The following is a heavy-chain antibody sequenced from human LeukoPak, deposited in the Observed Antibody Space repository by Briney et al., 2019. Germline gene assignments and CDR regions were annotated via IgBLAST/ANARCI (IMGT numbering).Heavy chain of an antibody. D-gene: IGHD3-10*01. Sequence: PGESLRLSCAASGFTFTTYWMSWVRQLPGKGLEWVANIKQDGSEKYYVDSVKGRFTISRDNAKNSLYLQMNSLRAEDTAVYYCARDGYYYGSGSYYIDYWGQGTLVTVSS. CDR3: ARDGYYYGSGSYYIDY. CDR1: GFTFTTYW. V-gene: IGHV3-7*01. J-gene: IGHJ4*02. CDR2: IKQDGSEK.